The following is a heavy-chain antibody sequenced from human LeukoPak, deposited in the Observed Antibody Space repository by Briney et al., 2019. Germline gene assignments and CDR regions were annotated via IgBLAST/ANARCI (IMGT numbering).Heavy chain of an antibody. Sequence: GGSLRLSCAASGFTFSSYSMNWVRQAPGKGLEWVSSISSSSSYIYYADSVKGRFTISRDNSKNTLYLQMNSLRAEDTAVYYCAKGKWELLLNWGQGTLVTVSS. J-gene: IGHJ4*02. CDR3: AKGKWELLLN. CDR1: GFTFSSYS. D-gene: IGHD1-26*01. CDR2: ISSSSSYI. V-gene: IGHV3-21*01.